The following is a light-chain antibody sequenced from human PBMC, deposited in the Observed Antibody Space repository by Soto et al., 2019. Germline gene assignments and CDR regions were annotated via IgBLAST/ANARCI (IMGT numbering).Light chain of an antibody. Sequence: QSALTQPASVSGSPGQSITISCTGTSSDVGSYDLVSWYQQHPGEGPKLLIYEVTERPSGVSIRFSGSKSDYTASLTISGLQAADEADYYCSSYAGRGVGVFGGGTKLTVL. CDR2: EVT. V-gene: IGLV2-23*02. CDR3: SSYAGRGVGV. J-gene: IGLJ2*01. CDR1: SSDVGSYDL.